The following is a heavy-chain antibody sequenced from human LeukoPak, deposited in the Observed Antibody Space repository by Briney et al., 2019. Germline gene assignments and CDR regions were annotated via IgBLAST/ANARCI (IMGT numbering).Heavy chain of an antibody. V-gene: IGHV3-74*01. CDR1: GFTFSSYW. Sequence: GGSLRLSCVASGFTFSSYWMQWVRQDPRKGLVWVSRINGDGRNINYTDSVRGRFTISRDNAKNTLYLQMNTLRVEDTAVYYCTRDLMDYDVSTGLHHYYMDVWGQGTTVTVSS. D-gene: IGHD3-9*01. J-gene: IGHJ6*02. CDR2: INGDGRNI. CDR3: TRDLMDYDVSTGLHHYYMDV.